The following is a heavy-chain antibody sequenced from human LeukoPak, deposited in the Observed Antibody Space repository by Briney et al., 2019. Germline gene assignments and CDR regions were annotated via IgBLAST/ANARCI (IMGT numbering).Heavy chain of an antibody. V-gene: IGHV3-48*01. D-gene: IGHD2-2*01. Sequence: GGSLRLSCAASGFTFSSYSMNWVRQAPGKGLEWVSYISSSSSTIYYADSVKGRFTISRDNAKNSLYLQMNSLRAEDTAVYYCARVVAPDIVVVPAAIGNYYMDVWGKGTTVTVSS. CDR3: ARVVAPDIVVVPAAIGNYYMDV. CDR1: GFTFSSYS. CDR2: ISSSSSTI. J-gene: IGHJ6*03.